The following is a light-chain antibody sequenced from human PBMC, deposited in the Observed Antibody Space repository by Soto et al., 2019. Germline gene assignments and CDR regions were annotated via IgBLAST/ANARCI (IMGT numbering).Light chain of an antibody. V-gene: IGKV1-39*01. CDR3: QQSYTTPRT. CDR1: QNIIFY. Sequence: DIQMTLSPSSLSASVGDRVTITCRASQNIIFYLNWYQQKPGEAPQLVIYAASNLQSGVPSRFSGRGSGTDFTRTISNLQSEDFATYYCQQSYTTPRTFCGGTKVDIK. J-gene: IGKJ4*01. CDR2: AAS.